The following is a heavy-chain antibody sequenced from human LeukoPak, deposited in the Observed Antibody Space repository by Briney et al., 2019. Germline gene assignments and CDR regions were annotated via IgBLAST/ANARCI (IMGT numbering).Heavy chain of an antibody. V-gene: IGHV3-21*05. D-gene: IGHD6-13*01. CDR3: ARDTFEPLVIDF. CDR2: VNAESTDI. Sequence: AGGSLRLACAASGFSFRRYAMNWVRQAPGKGLEWVAYVNAESTDILYADSVRGRFTISRDNAKNSLHLQMNSLRAEDRGVYYCARDTFEPLVIDFWGQGTLVTVSS. J-gene: IGHJ4*02. CDR1: GFSFRRYA.